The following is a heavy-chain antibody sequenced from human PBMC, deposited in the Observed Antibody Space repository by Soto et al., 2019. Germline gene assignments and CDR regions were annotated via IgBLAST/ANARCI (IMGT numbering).Heavy chain of an antibody. V-gene: IGHV3-72*01. J-gene: IGHJ3*01. CDR3: ARDASRGSSSAFDL. CDR2: SRNKAKSYTT. D-gene: IGHD1-26*01. Sequence: EVQLVESGGGLVQPGGSLRLSCAASGFTFSDHHIDWVRQAPGKGLEWVGRSRNKAKSYTTEYAASVKGRFTISRDDSKSSLFLQMHSLKIEDTAMYYCARDASRGSSSAFDLWGQGTMVTVSS. CDR1: GFTFSDHH.